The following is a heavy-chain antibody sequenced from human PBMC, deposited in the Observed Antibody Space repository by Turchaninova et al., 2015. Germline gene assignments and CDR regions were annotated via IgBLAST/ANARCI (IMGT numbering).Heavy chain of an antibody. CDR2: IYPADSDT. D-gene: IGHD2-21*01. CDR1: GYTFSTNW. J-gene: IGHJ4*02. V-gene: IGHV5-51*01. Sequence: EVQLVQSGAEVKKPGESLKISCKGSGYTFSTNWIGWVRQMPGQGLEWMGIIYPADSDTRYSPSFQGQVTISADKSITTAYLQWSSLKASDTAMYYCARYSTSPNGYWGQGTLVTVSS. CDR3: ARYSTSPNGY.